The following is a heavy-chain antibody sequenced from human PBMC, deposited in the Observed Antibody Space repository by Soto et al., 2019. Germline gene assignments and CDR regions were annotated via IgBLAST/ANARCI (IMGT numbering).Heavy chain of an antibody. CDR1: GYTCTGYY. J-gene: IGHJ6*02. Sequence: ASVKVSCKASGYTCTGYYMHWVLQAPGQGLEWMGWINPNSGGTNYAQKFQGWVTMTRDTSISTAYMELSRLRSDDTAVYYCARGGGSSELYYYYYGMDVWGQGTTVTVSS. CDR3: ARGGGSSELYYYYYGMDV. CDR2: INPNSGGT. D-gene: IGHD1-26*01. V-gene: IGHV1-2*04.